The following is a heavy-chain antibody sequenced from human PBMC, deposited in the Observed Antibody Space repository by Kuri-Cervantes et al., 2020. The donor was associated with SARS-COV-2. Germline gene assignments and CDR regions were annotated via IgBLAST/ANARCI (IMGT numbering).Heavy chain of an antibody. Sequence: SETLSLTCTVSGGSISSSRYSWGWIRQPPGKGLEWIGSIYYSETTYYNPSLKSRVTISVDTSKNQFSLKLSSVTAADTAVYYCATLPYCTNGVCYTYYYYYMDVRGKGTTVTVSS. CDR1: GGSISSSRYS. CDR2: IYYSETT. D-gene: IGHD2-8*01. CDR3: ATLPYCTNGVCYTYYYYYMDV. V-gene: IGHV4-39*01. J-gene: IGHJ6*03.